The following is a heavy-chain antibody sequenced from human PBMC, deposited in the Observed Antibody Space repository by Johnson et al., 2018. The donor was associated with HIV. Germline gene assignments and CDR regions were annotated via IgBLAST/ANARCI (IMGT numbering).Heavy chain of an antibody. V-gene: IGHV3-20*04. CDR1: GFTFDHYG. CDR3: ARGGSCYNAHFDI. D-gene: IGHD2-15*01. J-gene: IGHJ3*02. Sequence: VQLVESGGGVVRPGGSLRLSCAASGFTFDHYGVSWVRHAPGKGLVWVSGINWNGGSTGYGDSVKGRFTISRDNAKNSLYLQMNSLRAEDTAVYYCARGGSCYNAHFDIWGQGTMVTVSS. CDR2: INWNGGST.